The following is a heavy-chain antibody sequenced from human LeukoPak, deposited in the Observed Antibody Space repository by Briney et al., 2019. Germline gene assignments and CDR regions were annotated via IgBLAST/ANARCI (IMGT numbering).Heavy chain of an antibody. V-gene: IGHV3-74*01. CDR1: GFTFSSYW. CDR2: INSDESST. J-gene: IGHJ4*02. CDR3: SRDGQGHGLDY. Sequence: GGSLRLSCADSGFTFSSYWMQWVCQAPGKGLVWVSRINSDESSTIYADSVKGRFTISRDNAKNTLYLQMDSLRAQDKAVYYCSRDGQGHGLDYWGQGTLVTVSS.